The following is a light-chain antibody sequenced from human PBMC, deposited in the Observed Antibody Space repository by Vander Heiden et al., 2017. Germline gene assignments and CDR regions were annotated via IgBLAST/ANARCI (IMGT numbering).Light chain of an antibody. CDR3: QQYRKAPE. J-gene: IGKJ1*01. Sequence: EIVMTQSPASLSVSPGERVTLSCRASQTIETYLAWYQQKPGQSPRLLIFGASTRATGIPARFSGSGSGTDFTLAISSLQSEDFAVYYCQQYRKAPEFGQGTKVEIK. V-gene: IGKV3-15*01. CDR1: QTIETY. CDR2: GAS.